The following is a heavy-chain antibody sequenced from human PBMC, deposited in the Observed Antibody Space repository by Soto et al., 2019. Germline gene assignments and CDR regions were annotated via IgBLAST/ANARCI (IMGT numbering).Heavy chain of an antibody. J-gene: IGHJ4*02. CDR2: ISGSGGST. CDR3: AKGPVGYYAYYFDY. Sequence: PGGSLRLSCAASGSTFSSYGMSWVRQAPGKGLEWVSAISGSGGSTYYADSVKGRFTISRDNSKNTLYLQMNSLRAEDTAVYYCAKGPVGYYAYYFDYWGQGTLVTVSS. D-gene: IGHD1-26*01. V-gene: IGHV3-23*01. CDR1: GSTFSSYG.